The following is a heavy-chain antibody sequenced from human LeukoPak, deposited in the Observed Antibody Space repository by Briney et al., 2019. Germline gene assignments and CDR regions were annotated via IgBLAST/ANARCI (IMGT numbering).Heavy chain of an antibody. CDR2: IYDSGST. V-gene: IGHV4-39*01. Sequence: SETLSLACTVSGASISGSGYYWGWLRQPPGKGLEWIGNIYDSGSTYYNASLQSPVTISIDTSTNQLSLRLSSVTAAHTAMYYCAKSGCYGLIEYWGQGTLVTVSS. J-gene: IGHJ4*02. CDR3: AKSGCYGLIEY. CDR1: GASISGSGYY. D-gene: IGHD1-26*01.